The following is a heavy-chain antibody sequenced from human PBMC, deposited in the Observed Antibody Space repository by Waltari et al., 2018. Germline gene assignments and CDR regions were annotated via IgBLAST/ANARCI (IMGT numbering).Heavy chain of an antibody. D-gene: IGHD2-15*01. CDR3: AKDGDCSGGSCGGVDY. CDR1: GFTFSSYG. J-gene: IGHJ4*02. Sequence: QVQLVESGGGVVQPGGSLRLSCAASGFTFSSYGMHWVRQAPGKGLEWVAFIRYDGSNKYYADSVKGRFTISRDNSKNTLYLQMNSLRAEDTAVYYCAKDGDCSGGSCGGVDYWGQGTLVTVSS. V-gene: IGHV3-30*02. CDR2: IRYDGSNK.